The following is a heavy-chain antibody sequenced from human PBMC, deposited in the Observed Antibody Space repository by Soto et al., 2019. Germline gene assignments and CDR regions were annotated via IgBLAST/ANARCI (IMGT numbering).Heavy chain of an antibody. J-gene: IGHJ3*02. CDR2: INPNSGGT. Sequence: EASVKVSCKASGYTFTGYYMHWVRQAPGQGLEWMGWINPNSGGTNYAQKFQGWVTMTRDTSISTAYMELSRLRSDDTAVYYCARGGATTSPAGDAFDIWGQGTMVTVSS. V-gene: IGHV1-2*04. CDR1: GYTFTGYY. D-gene: IGHD5-12*01. CDR3: ARGGATTSPAGDAFDI.